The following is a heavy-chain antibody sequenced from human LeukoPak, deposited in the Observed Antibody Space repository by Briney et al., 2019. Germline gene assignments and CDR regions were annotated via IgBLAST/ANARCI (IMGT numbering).Heavy chain of an antibody. Sequence: PSETLSLTCAVYGGSFSGYYWSWIRQPPGKGLEWIGEINHSGSTNYNPSLKSRVTISVDTSKNHFSLKLSSVTAADTAVYYCARAETYYDFWSGTPSTYYFDYWGQGTLVTVSS. D-gene: IGHD3-3*01. J-gene: IGHJ4*02. CDR1: GGSFSGYY. CDR2: INHSGST. CDR3: ARAETYYDFWSGTPSTYYFDY. V-gene: IGHV4-34*01.